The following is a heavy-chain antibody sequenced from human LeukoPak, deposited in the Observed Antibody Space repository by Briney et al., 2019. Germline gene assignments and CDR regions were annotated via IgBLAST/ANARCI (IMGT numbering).Heavy chain of an antibody. Sequence: PSETLSLTCAVYGGSFSGYYWSWIRQPPGKGLEWIGEINHSGSTNYNPSLKSRVTISVDRSKNQFSLKLSSVTAADTAVYYCARVATVTTPYYFDYWGQGTLVTVSS. J-gene: IGHJ4*02. CDR1: GGSFSGYY. CDR2: INHSGST. D-gene: IGHD4-17*01. V-gene: IGHV4-34*01. CDR3: ARVATVTTPYYFDY.